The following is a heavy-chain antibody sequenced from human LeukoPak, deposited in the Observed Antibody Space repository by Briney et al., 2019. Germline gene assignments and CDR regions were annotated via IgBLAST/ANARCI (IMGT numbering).Heavy chain of an antibody. D-gene: IGHD2-2*01. CDR3: AKRSDCSSTSCYGEHYYYYYMDV. V-gene: IGHV3-23*01. Sequence: GGSLRLSCAASRFTFSSYDMSSVRQAPGKGLEWVSGISASGGSTYYTDSVKGRFTISRDNSKNMLFLLMNSLRAEDTAVYYCAKRSDCSSTSCYGEHYYYYYMDVWGKGTTVTISS. CDR1: RFTFSSYD. J-gene: IGHJ6*03. CDR2: ISASGGST.